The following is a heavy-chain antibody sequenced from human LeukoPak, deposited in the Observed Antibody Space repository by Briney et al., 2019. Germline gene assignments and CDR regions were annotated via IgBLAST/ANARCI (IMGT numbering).Heavy chain of an antibody. CDR1: GFTLSSYW. J-gene: IGHJ2*01. V-gene: IGHV3-74*01. CDR3: ARASGIDWYFDL. CDR2: INSDGSST. D-gene: IGHD1-26*01. Sequence: GGSLRLSCAASGFTLSSYWMHWVRQAPGKGLVWVSRINSDGSSTSYADSVKGRFTISRDNAKNTLYLQMNSLRAEDTAVYYCARASGIDWYFDLWGRGTLVTVSS.